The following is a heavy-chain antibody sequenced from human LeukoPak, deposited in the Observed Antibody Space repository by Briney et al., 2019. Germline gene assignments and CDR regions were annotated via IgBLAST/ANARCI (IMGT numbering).Heavy chain of an antibody. Sequence: SETLSLTCTVSGGSISSHFWTWIRQPPGKGLELIGHIYSSGATHYNPSLKSRVTLSVDTSKNHFSLNLDSVTAADTAVYYCARFNSGCTTASCYVNCWGQGTLVTVSS. CDR2: IYSSGAT. D-gene: IGHD2-2*01. V-gene: IGHV4-59*11. CDR3: ARFNSGCTTASCYVNC. CDR1: GGSISSHF. J-gene: IGHJ4*02.